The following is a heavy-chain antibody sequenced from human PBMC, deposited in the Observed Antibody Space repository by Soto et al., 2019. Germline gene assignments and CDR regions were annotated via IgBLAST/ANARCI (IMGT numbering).Heavy chain of an antibody. J-gene: IGHJ4*02. CDR1: GFVFSNYS. CDR3: TRGTKGGSPPL. Sequence: EVQLVESGGGLVQPGGSLRLSCAGSGFVFSNYSMNWVRQAPGRGLEWVSYISSSSTNTYYAASVRGRFTICRDNAKNSLILRMISLKDEDTAVYYCTRGTKGGSPPLWGRGTLVTVSS. CDR2: ISSSSTNT. V-gene: IGHV3-48*02. D-gene: IGHD1-7*01.